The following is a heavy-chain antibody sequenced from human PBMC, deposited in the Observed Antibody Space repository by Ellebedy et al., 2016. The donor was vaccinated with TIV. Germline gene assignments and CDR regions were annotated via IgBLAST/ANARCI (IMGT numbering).Heavy chain of an antibody. CDR3: ARAKGYYGSGIPYFDY. J-gene: IGHJ4*02. D-gene: IGHD3-10*01. V-gene: IGHV4-34*01. CDR2: INHSGST. Sequence: SETLSLXXAVYGGSFSGYYWSWIRQPPGKGLEWIGEINHSGSTNYNPSLKSRVTISVDRSKNQFSLKLSSVTAADTAVYYCARAKGYYGSGIPYFDYWGQGTLVTVSS. CDR1: GGSFSGYY.